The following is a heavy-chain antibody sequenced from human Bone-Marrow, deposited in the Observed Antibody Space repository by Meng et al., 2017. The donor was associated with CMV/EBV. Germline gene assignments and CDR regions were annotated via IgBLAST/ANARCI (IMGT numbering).Heavy chain of an antibody. Sequence: GGSPRLSCAASGFTFSSYWMHWVRQAPGKGLVWVSRINSDGSSTSYADSVKGRFTISRDNAKNTLYLQMNSLRAEDTAVYYCASLRFGEPPLYYYYGMDVWGQGTTVTFSS. CDR1: GFTFSSYW. CDR3: ASLRFGEPPLYYYYGMDV. CDR2: INSDGSST. J-gene: IGHJ6*01. D-gene: IGHD3-10*01. V-gene: IGHV3-74*01.